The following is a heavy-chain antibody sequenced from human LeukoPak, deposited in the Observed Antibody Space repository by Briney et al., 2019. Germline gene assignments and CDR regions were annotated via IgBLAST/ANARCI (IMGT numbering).Heavy chain of an antibody. CDR2: IEEDGKTI. J-gene: IGHJ5*02. CDR3: VSDLCGGDDQ. V-gene: IGHV3-74*01. Sequence: PGGSLRLSCAASALTFNSYWMEWVRPAPRNGMVWVSRIEEDGKTIDYADSVKGRFTISRDNAKDTLYLQMSSLRDEDTAVYYCVSDLCGGDDQWGRGTLVTVSS. CDR1: ALTFNSYW. D-gene: IGHD3-3*01.